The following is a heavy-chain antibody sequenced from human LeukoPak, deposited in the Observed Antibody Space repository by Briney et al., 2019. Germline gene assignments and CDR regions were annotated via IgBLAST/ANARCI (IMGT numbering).Heavy chain of an antibody. CDR2: ISYDGSNK. J-gene: IGHJ4*02. CDR1: GFTFSSYA. Sequence: PGGSLRLSCAASGFTFSSYAMSWVRQAPGKGLEWVAVISYDGSNKYYADSVKGRFTISRDNSKNTLYLQMNSLRAEDTAVYYCARAATAMVWWDPRNYFDYWGQGTLVTVSS. V-gene: IGHV3-30-3*01. D-gene: IGHD5-18*01. CDR3: ARAATAMVWWDPRNYFDY.